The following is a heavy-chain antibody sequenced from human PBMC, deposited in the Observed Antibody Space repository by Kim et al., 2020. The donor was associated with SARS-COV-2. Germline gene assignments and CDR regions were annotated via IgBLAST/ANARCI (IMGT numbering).Heavy chain of an antibody. CDR1: GDSISRSSKY. V-gene: IGHV4-39*01. CDR3: ARLVSENSAVEY. J-gene: IGHJ4*02. Sequence: SETLSLTCTVSGDSISRSSKYWGWIRQPPGKGLEWIGSINYSGNTYYNKSLKKRHTKSVDTSKNQFSKKMRSVTATDTAVYYCARLVSENSAVEYWGQG. CDR2: INYSGNT.